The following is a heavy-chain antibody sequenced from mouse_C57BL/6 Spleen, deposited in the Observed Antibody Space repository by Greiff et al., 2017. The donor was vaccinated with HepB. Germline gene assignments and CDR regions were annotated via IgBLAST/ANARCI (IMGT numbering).Heavy chain of an antibody. CDR1: GFTFSSYA. D-gene: IGHD2-5*01. Sequence: EVMLVESGGGLVKPGGSLKLSCAASGFTFSSYAMSWVRQTPEKRLEWVATISDGGSYTYYPDNVKGRFTISRDNAKNNLYLQMSHLKSEDTAMYYCARYSNLAMDYWGQGTSVTVSS. V-gene: IGHV5-4*03. J-gene: IGHJ4*01. CDR2: ISDGGSYT. CDR3: ARYSNLAMDY.